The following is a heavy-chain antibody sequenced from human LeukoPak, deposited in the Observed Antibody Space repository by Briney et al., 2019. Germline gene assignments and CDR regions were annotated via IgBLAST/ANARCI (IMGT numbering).Heavy chain of an antibody. V-gene: IGHV3-53*01. CDR3: ARGSYFDY. CDR1: GFTVSSNY. Sequence: GGSLRLSCAASGFTVSSNYMSWVRQVPGKGLEWVSVIYSSDTYYADSVKGRFTISRDNSKNTLYLQMNGLRVEDTAVYYCARGSYFDYWGQGTLVTVSS. CDR2: IYSSDT. J-gene: IGHJ4*02.